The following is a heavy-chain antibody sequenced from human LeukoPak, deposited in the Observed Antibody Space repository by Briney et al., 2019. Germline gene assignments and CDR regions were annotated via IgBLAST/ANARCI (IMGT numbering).Heavy chain of an antibody. CDR1: GFTFSSYSMN. D-gene: IGHD1-26*01. CDR2: IYYSGST. V-gene: IGHV4-39*01. Sequence: PGGSLRLSCAASGFTFSSYSMNWVRQAPGKGLEWIGTIYYSGSTYYSPSLKSRVTISVDTSKTQFSLKLSSVTAADTAVYYCARHWLRGATKPGYMDVWGKGTTVTVSS. CDR3: ARHWLRGATKPGYMDV. J-gene: IGHJ6*03.